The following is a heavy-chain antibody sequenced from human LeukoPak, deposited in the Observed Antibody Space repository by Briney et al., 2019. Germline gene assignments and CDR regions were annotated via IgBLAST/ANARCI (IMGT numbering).Heavy chain of an antibody. CDR1: GFTFSSYE. Sequence: PGGSLRLSCAASGFTFSSYEMNWVRQAPGKGLEWVSYISSSGSTIYYADSVKGRFTISRDNAKNSLYLQMNSLRAEDTAVYYCARRQYSSSWYHDAFDIWGQGTMVTVSS. D-gene: IGHD6-13*01. J-gene: IGHJ3*02. CDR3: ARRQYSSSWYHDAFDI. CDR2: ISSSGSTI. V-gene: IGHV3-48*03.